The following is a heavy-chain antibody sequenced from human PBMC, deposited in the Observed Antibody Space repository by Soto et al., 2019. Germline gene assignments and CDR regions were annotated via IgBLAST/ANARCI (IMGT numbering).Heavy chain of an antibody. D-gene: IGHD6-13*01. Sequence: LRLSCAASGFTFYDYAMHWVRQAPGKGLEWVSGISWNSGSIGYADSVKGRFTISRDNAKNSLYLQMNSLRAEDTALYYCAKTSSSWEKEFDYWGQGTLVTVSS. J-gene: IGHJ4*02. CDR2: ISWNSGSI. V-gene: IGHV3-9*01. CDR1: GFTFYDYA. CDR3: AKTSSSWEKEFDY.